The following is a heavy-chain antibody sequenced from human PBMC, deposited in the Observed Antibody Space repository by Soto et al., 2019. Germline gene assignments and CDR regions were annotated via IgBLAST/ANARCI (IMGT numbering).Heavy chain of an antibody. J-gene: IGHJ5*02. CDR2: ITGSGSTT. D-gene: IGHD6-13*01. V-gene: IGHV3-23*01. CDR1: EFTFSNNA. Sequence: GGSLRLSCAASEFTFSNNAMHWVRQAPGKGLEWVSGITGSGSTTFYADSVKGRFTISRDNSKDTLYLHMNSLRAEDSAIYYCATDFTAYLSSWFHLWGQGTLVTVSS. CDR3: ATDFTAYLSSWFHL.